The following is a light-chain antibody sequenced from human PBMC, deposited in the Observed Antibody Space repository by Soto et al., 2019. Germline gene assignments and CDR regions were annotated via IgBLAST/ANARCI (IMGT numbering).Light chain of an antibody. J-gene: IGKJ5*01. CDR1: QSVSSN. CDR2: GAS. Sequence: EIVLTQSPGTLSLSPGETATLFCRASQSVSSNLAWYQQKPGQAPRLLIYGASTRATGIPARFSGSGSGTEFTLTISSLQSEDFAVYYCQQYNNWPPITFGQGTRLEIK. CDR3: QQYNNWPPIT. V-gene: IGKV3-15*01.